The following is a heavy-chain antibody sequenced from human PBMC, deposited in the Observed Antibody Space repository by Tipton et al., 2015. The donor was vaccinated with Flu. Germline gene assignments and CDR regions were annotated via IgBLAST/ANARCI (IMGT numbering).Heavy chain of an antibody. Sequence: RSLRLSCTASGFTFDEYTLSWVRQAPGKGLEWVSFIGMKAYGGTTEYAASVNGRFTISRDDSRSIVYLQMNSLKTEDSAVYYCTRRDGFNSFDNWGQGTLVTVSS. CDR3: TRRDGFNSFDN. D-gene: IGHD5-24*01. V-gene: IGHV3-49*04. CDR2: IGMKAYGGTT. CDR1: GFTFDEYT. J-gene: IGHJ4*02.